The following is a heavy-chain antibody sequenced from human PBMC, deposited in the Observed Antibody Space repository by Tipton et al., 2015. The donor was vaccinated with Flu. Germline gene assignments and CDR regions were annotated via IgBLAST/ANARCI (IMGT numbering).Heavy chain of an antibody. CDR2: IYHTGST. J-gene: IGHJ3*02. D-gene: IGHD1-26*01. V-gene: IGHV4-59*12. CDR3: ARDICGSYCLGAFDI. Sequence: TLSLTCNVSGGSMNGYYWSWIRQPPGKGLEWIGYIYHTGSTNYNPSLKSRVTISIGTSKNHFSLKLSSVTAADTAVYYCARDICGSYCLGAFDIWGQGTMVTVSS. CDR1: GGSMNGYY.